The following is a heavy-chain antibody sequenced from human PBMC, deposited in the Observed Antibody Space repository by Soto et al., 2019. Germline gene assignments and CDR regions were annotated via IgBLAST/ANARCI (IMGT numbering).Heavy chain of an antibody. CDR2: VYISGSS. V-gene: IGHV4-4*07. Sequence: PSETLSLTCTVSGGSISTYYWNWIRQSAGKGLEWIGRVYISGSSNYHPSLKIRVAMSVDTSNNQFSLNVTSVTAADTAVYYCASGGRDGFDIWGQGTMVTVSS. CDR1: GGSISTYY. CDR3: ASGGRDGFDI. D-gene: IGHD3-3*01. J-gene: IGHJ3*02.